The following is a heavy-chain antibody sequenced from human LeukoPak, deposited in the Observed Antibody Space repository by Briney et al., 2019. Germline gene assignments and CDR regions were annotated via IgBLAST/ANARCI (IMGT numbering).Heavy chain of an antibody. CDR2: ISGNRNEI. V-gene: IGHV3-21*01. CDR3: ARGYCGGDCYGD. J-gene: IGHJ1*01. CDR1: GFIFSSYT. D-gene: IGHD2-21*02. Sequence: GGSLRLSCAASGFIFSSYTMNWVRQAPGKGLEWVSAISGNRNEIYYAASVKGRFTISRDNTKSSLYLQMNSLRAEDMAVYYCARGYCGGDCYGDWGQGTLVTVSP.